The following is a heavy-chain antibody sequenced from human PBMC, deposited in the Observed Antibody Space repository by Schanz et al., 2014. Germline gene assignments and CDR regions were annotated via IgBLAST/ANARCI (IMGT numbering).Heavy chain of an antibody. CDR1: GYTFTSYG. Sequence: QVQLVQSGPEVKKPGASVKVSCKASGYTFTSYGVSWLRQAPGQGPEWLGWINPNSDGTKYAQKFQGRVTMTRDTSVNTAYLDLSSLTSDDTAVYYCARGDVNWFDPWGQGTLVTVSS. CDR2: INPNSDGT. J-gene: IGHJ5*02. V-gene: IGHV1-2*02. CDR3: ARGDVNWFDP.